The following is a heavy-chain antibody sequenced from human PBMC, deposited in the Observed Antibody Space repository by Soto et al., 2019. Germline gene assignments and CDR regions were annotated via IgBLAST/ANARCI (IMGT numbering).Heavy chain of an antibody. D-gene: IGHD3-22*01. J-gene: IGHJ6*02. V-gene: IGHV1-2*02. CDR2: INPNSGGT. CDR3: ASDGSSGYEYGMDV. CDR1: GYTFTGYY. Sequence: ASMKVSCKASGYTFTGYYMHWVRQAPGQGLEWMGWINPNSGGTNYAQKFQGRVTMTRDTSISTAYMELSRLRSDDTAVYYCASDGSSGYEYGMDVWGQGTTVTVSS.